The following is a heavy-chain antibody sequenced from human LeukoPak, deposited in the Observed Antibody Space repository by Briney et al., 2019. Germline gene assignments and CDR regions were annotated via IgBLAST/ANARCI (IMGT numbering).Heavy chain of an antibody. D-gene: IGHD5/OR15-5a*01. Sequence: GESLKISCAASGFTFSTYAMNWVRQAPGRGLEWVSVIAGNSITIRYADSVKGRFTISRDNSKNTVFLQMNSLKVEDTALYYCAKDLRPDGLYDFDSWGQGTLVTVSS. CDR2: IAGNSITI. CDR3: AKDLRPDGLYDFDS. J-gene: IGHJ4*02. CDR1: GFTFSTYA. V-gene: IGHV3-23*01.